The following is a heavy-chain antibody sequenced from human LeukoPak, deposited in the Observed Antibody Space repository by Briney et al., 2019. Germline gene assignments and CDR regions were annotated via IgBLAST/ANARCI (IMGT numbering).Heavy chain of an antibody. CDR3: ARAVYSGSYSTHPYFDY. CDR1: GGSFSGYY. J-gene: IGHJ4*02. Sequence: PSETLSLTCAVYGGSFSGYYWSWIRQPPGKGLEWIGYIYYSGSTNYNPSLKSRVTISVDTSKNQFSLKLSSVTAADTAVYYCARAVYSGSYSTHPYFDYWGQGTLVTVSS. V-gene: IGHV4-59*01. CDR2: IYYSGST. D-gene: IGHD1-26*01.